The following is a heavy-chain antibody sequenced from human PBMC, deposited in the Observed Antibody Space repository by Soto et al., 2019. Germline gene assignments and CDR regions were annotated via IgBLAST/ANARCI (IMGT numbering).Heavy chain of an antibody. D-gene: IGHD1-26*01. CDR3: ARHGRGSYIPFDY. V-gene: IGHV4-59*08. CDR1: GGSISSYY. J-gene: IGHJ4*02. CDR2: IYYSGST. Sequence: PSETLSLTCTVSGGSISSYYWSWIRQPPGKGLEWIGYIYYSGSTNYNPSLKSRVTISVDTSKNQFSLKLSSVTAADTAVYYCARHGRGSYIPFDYWGQGTLVTVSS.